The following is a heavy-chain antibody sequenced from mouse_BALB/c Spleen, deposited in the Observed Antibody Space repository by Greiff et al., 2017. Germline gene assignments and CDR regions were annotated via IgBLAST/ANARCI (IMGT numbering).Heavy chain of an antibody. CDR3: ARRGLSTTSCDD. Sequence: VQLKESGPGLVQPSQSLSLTCTATGYSITSYYVCNWIRQFTGNKLELMLYLSYSGSTNYNPTLKSRIPITRDTSKNQFFLQLNSVTTEDTATYYCARRGLSTTSCDDWGQGTTLTVSS. CDR2: LSYSGST. V-gene: IGHV3-2*02. CDR1: GYSITSYYV. J-gene: IGHJ2*01. D-gene: IGHD1-1*01.